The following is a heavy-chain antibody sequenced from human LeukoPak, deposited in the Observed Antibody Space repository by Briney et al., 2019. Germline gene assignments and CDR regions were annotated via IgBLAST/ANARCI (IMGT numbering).Heavy chain of an antibody. CDR3: ARALRYQLPPDF. CDR2: IYNGDDT. D-gene: IGHD2-2*01. J-gene: IGHJ4*02. CDR1: GFTVSSNY. V-gene: IGHV3-53*01. Sequence: GGSLRLSCAASGFTVSSNYMSWVRQAPGKGLEWVSIIYNGDDTYYADSVKGRFTISRDNSKNTLYLQMNSLRVEDTAVYYCARALRYQLPPDFWGQGTLVTVSS.